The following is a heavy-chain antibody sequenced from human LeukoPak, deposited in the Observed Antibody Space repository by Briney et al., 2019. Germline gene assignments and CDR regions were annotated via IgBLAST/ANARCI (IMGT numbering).Heavy chain of an antibody. Sequence: ASVKVSCKASGYNFNTYGISWVRQAPGHGLEWMGWISSSTGNTKYAQKLQDRVTMTTDTSTSTAYLYLRNLRSDDTAVYYCVRLPLGYCSSTSCLDWGQGTLVTVSS. D-gene: IGHD2-2*01. CDR1: GYNFNTYG. CDR2: ISSSTGNT. V-gene: IGHV1-18*01. CDR3: VRLPLGYCSSTSCLD. J-gene: IGHJ4*02.